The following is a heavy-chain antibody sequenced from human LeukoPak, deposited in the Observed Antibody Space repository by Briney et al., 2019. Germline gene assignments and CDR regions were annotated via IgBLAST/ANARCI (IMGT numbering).Heavy chain of an antibody. CDR1: GFTFSSYA. Sequence: PGGSLRLSCAASGFTFSSYAMHWVRQAPGKGLEWVAVISYDGSNKYYADSVKGRFTISRDNSKNTLYLQMNSLRAEDTAVYYCARDERLLSFSKWGQGTLVTVSS. J-gene: IGHJ4*02. CDR2: ISYDGSNK. CDR3: ARDERLLSFSK. V-gene: IGHV3-30*04. D-gene: IGHD3-3*01.